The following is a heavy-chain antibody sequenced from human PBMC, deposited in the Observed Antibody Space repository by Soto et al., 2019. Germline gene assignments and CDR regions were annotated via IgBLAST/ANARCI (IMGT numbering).Heavy chain of an antibody. CDR2: ISAYNGNT. CDR3: SRDSPRLDSYGYYFSHNWFDP. V-gene: IGHV1-18*01. Sequence: QVQLVQSGAEVKKPGASVKVSCKASGYTFTSYGISWVRQAPGQGLEWMGWISAYNGNTNYAQKLQGRVTMTTDTSTSTDYEEQRNLRSDDTAVYYCSRDSPRLDSYGYYFSHNWFDPWGKGTLVTVSS. D-gene: IGHD5-18*01. J-gene: IGHJ5*02. CDR1: GYTFTSYG.